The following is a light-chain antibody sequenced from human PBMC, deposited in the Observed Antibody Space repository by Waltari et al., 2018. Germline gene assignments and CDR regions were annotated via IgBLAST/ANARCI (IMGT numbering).Light chain of an antibody. V-gene: IGLV2-14*01. CDR1: DSDVGAYDF. CDR3: SSYTTSSAPGV. J-gene: IGLJ1*01. CDR2: EDS. Sequence: QSALTQPASVSGSPGQSITISCSGTDSDVGAYDFVSWYQQHPGKAPHLIIYEDSNRPSGISNRLSASKAGNTASLTISGRQAEDEADYYCSSYTTSSAPGVFGTGTRVTVL.